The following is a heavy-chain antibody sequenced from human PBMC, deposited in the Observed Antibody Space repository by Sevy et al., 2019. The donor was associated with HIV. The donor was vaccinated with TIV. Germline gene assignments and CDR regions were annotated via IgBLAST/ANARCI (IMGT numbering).Heavy chain of an antibody. CDR3: ARAYCSAGSCYSLAH. V-gene: IGHV1-18*01. CDR2: ISALNGDT. Sequence: ASVKVSCKASGYTFTSYRIYWVRQAPGQGFEWMGWISALNGDTNYVPSLQGTVTMITDTSTTTAYMELRSLRSDDTAVYYCARAYCSAGSCYSLAHWGQGTLVTVSS. CDR1: GYTFTSYR. D-gene: IGHD2-15*01. J-gene: IGHJ4*02.